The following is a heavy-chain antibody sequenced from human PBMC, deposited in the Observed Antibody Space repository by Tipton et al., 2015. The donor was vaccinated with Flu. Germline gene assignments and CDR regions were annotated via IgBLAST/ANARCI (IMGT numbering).Heavy chain of an antibody. CDR1: GDSVSSNSAA. V-gene: IGHV6-1*01. Sequence: GLVKPSQTLSLTCAISGDSVSSNSAAWNWIRQSPSRGLEWLGRTYYRSKWYNDYAVSVKSRITINPDTSKNQFSLQLNSVTPEDTAVYYCARVGYDLSYTSIGAFDIWGQGTMVTVSS. CDR3: ARVGYDLSYTSIGAFDI. J-gene: IGHJ3*02. D-gene: IGHD5-12*01. CDR2: TYYRSKWYN.